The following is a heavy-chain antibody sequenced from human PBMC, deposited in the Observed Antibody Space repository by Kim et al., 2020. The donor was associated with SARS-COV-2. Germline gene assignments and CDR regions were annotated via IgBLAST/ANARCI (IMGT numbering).Heavy chain of an antibody. D-gene: IGHD6-6*01. CDR1: GFTFSSHP. V-gene: IGHV3-23*01. CDR2: ISTTGGTT. J-gene: IGHJ4*02. Sequence: GGSLRLSCAASGFTFSSHPMSWVRQAPGKGLEWVSAISTTGGTTYYADSVRGRFTISRDNSKNMLYLQMNSLRAEDTAVYYCARRGIAARHFDYWGQGT. CDR3: ARRGIAARHFDY.